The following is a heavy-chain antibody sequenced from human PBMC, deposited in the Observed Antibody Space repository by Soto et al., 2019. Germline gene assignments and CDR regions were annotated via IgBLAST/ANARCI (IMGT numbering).Heavy chain of an antibody. CDR3: ASEVDYYDSSGYKVGDSHFDY. CDR1: GGSISSGDYY. CDR2: IYYSGST. V-gene: IGHV4-30-4*01. D-gene: IGHD3-22*01. J-gene: IGHJ4*02. Sequence: SETLSLTCTVSGGSISSGDYYWSWIRRPPGKGLEWIGYIYYSGSTYYNPSLKSRVTISVDTSKNQFSLKLSSVTAADTAVYYCASEVDYYDSSGYKVGDSHFDYLGQGNLVTVSS.